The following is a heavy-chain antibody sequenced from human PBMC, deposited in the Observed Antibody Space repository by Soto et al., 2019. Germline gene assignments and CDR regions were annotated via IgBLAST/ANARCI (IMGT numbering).Heavy chain of an antibody. V-gene: IGHV4-31*03. Sequence: QVQLQESGPGLVKPSQTLSLTCTVSGGSISSGGYYWSWIRQHPGKGLEWIGYIYYSGSTYYNPSLKSRVTISLDPSKNQFSLKLSSVTAADTAVYYCARDNWGQHRMKGMDVWGQGTTVTVSS. CDR2: IYYSGST. CDR3: ARDNWGQHRMKGMDV. J-gene: IGHJ6*02. CDR1: GGSISSGGYY. D-gene: IGHD3-16*01.